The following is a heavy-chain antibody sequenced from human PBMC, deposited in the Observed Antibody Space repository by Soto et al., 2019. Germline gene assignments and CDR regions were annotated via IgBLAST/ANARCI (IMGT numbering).Heavy chain of an antibody. CDR2: IYSEGAT. J-gene: IGHJ4*02. CDR1: GFTVSSNY. Sequence: GGALRLSCAASGFTVSSNYISWVRQAPGKGLEWVSVIYSEGATYYAGSVKGRFTISTDNSKSTLYLQMNSLRAEDTAVYYCASNYYEISGSYKGALDYWGQGILVTVSS. D-gene: IGHD3-22*01. CDR3: ASNYYEISGSYKGALDY. V-gene: IGHV3-53*01.